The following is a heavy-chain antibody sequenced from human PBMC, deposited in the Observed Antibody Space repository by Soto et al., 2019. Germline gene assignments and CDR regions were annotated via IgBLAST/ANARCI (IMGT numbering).Heavy chain of an antibody. CDR2: IYYSGST. D-gene: IGHD1-1*01. V-gene: IGHV4-59*01. Sequence: SETLSLTCTVSGGSISSYYWGWIRQPPGKGLEWIGYIYYSGSTNYNPSLKSRVTISVDTSKNQFSLKLSSVTAADTAVYYCAREVELERRGYYYYYMDVWGKGTTVTVSS. CDR1: GGSISSYY. CDR3: AREVELERRGYYYYYMDV. J-gene: IGHJ6*03.